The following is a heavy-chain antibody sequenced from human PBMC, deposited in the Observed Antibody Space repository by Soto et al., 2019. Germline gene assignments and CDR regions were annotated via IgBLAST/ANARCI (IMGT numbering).Heavy chain of an antibody. CDR1: GFTFSNYG. J-gene: IGHJ6*02. CDR2: ISDDGSNK. Sequence: GGSLRLSCAASGFTFSNYGMHWVRQAPGKGLEWVAFISDDGSNKYYADSMKGRFTMSRDNSKSTLYLQMNSLRVEDTAVYYCTKRRNVLRFLEWSSGMEVWGQGTTVTVSS. V-gene: IGHV3-30*18. D-gene: IGHD3-3*01. CDR3: TKRRNVLRFLEWSSGMEV.